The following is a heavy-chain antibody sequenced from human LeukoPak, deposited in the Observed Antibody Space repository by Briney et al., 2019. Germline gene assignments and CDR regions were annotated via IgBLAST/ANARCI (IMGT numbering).Heavy chain of an antibody. CDR1: GITLSNYG. D-gene: IGHD3-10*01. Sequence: GGSLRLSCAVSGITLSNYGMSWVRQAPGKGLEWVAGISDRGGRTNYADSVKGRFTISRENSKNTLYPQMNSLRAEDTAVYFCAKRGVVIRVILVGFHKEAYYFDSWGQGALVTVSS. CDR2: ISDRGGRT. J-gene: IGHJ4*02. CDR3: AKRGVVIRVILVGFHKEAYYFDS. V-gene: IGHV3-23*01.